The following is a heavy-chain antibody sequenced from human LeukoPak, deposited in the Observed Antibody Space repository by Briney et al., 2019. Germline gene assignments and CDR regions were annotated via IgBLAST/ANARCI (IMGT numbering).Heavy chain of an antibody. CDR2: INHSGST. J-gene: IGHJ4*02. D-gene: IGHD3-9*01. CDR1: GGSFSGYY. V-gene: IGHV4-34*01. CDR3: ARGNRGLRYFDWYGYFDY. Sequence: SETLSLTCAVCGGSFSGYYWSWIRQPPGKGLEWIGEINHSGSTNYNPSLKSRVTISVDTSKNQFSLKLSSVTAADTAVYYCARGNRGLRYFDWYGYFDYWGQGTLVTVSS.